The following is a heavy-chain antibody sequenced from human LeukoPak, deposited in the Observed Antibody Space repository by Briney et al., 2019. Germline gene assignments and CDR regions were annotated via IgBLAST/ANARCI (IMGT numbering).Heavy chain of an antibody. D-gene: IGHD5-18*01. CDR2: IYTSGST. CDR3: ASARATFSGYSYGYYFDY. V-gene: IGHV4-61*02. Sequence: PSETLSLTCTVSGGSISSGSYYWSWIRQPAGKGLEWIGRIYTSGSTNYNPSLKSRVTISVDTSKNQFSLKLSSVTAADTAVYYCASARATFSGYSYGYYFDYWGQGTLVTVSS. J-gene: IGHJ4*02. CDR1: GGSISSGSYY.